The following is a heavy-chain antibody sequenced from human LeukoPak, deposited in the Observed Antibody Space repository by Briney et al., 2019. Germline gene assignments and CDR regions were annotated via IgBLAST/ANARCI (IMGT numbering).Heavy chain of an antibody. CDR2: IYYSGST. CDR3: AREPPQYYDILTGVSGGGHYFDY. D-gene: IGHD3-9*01. J-gene: IGHJ4*02. V-gene: IGHV4-59*01. Sequence: PSETLSLTCTVSGGSISSYYWSWIRQPPGKGLEWIGYIYYSGSTNYNPSLKSRVTISVDTSKNQFSLKLSSVTAADTAVYYCAREPPQYYDILTGVSGGGHYFDYWGQGTLVTVSS. CDR1: GGSISSYY.